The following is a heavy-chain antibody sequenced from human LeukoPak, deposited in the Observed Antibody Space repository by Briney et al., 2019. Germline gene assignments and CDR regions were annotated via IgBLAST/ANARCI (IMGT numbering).Heavy chain of an antibody. CDR3: ARDKRSLYFYYGMDV. Sequence: GGSLRLSCAASGFTVSSNYMSWVRQAPGKGLEWVSVIYSGGSTYYADSVKGRFTISRDNSKNTLYLQMNSLRAEDTAVYYCARDKRSLYFYYGMDVWGQGTTVTVSS. D-gene: IGHD2-15*01. CDR1: GFTVSSNY. J-gene: IGHJ6*02. CDR2: IYSGGST. V-gene: IGHV3-66*01.